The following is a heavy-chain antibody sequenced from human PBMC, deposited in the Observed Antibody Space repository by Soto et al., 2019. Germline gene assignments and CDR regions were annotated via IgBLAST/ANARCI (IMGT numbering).Heavy chain of an antibody. CDR3: VKDREKRSSGRSQSYYYYALDL. Sequence: GGSLRLSCVASGFTFSSYVMAWVRQAPGKGLEWVSGLSDSGNHTFYADSVKGRFAISRDNSRNTLYLQMNSLRAEDTAVYYCVKDREKRSSGRSQSYYYYALDLWGQGTTVTVSS. D-gene: IGHD1-26*01. CDR2: LSDSGNHT. J-gene: IGHJ6*02. CDR1: GFTFSSYV. V-gene: IGHV3-23*01.